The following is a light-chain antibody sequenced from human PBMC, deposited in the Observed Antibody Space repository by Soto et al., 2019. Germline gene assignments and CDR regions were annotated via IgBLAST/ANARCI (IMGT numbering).Light chain of an antibody. CDR3: QQRSNWPWT. J-gene: IGKJ1*01. Sequence: SLSPGERATLSCRASHSVSSSYLAWYQQKPGQAPRLLIYDASNRATGIPARFSGSGSGTDFTLTISSLEPEDFAVYYCQQRSNWPWTFGQGTKV. V-gene: IGKV3-11*01. CDR2: DAS. CDR1: HSVSSSY.